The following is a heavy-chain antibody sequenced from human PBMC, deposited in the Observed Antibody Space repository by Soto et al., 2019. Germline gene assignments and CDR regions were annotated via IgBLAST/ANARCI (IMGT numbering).Heavy chain of an antibody. D-gene: IGHD2-2*01. CDR1: GFTFSSYA. Sequence: GGSLRLSCAASGFTFSSYAMSWVRQAPGKGLEWVSAISGSGGSTYYADSVKGRFTISRDNSKNTLYLQMNSLRAEDTAVYYCAKDFIRDCSSTSCSLDGVLWFGELSPGKAYFDYWGQGTLVTVSS. V-gene: IGHV3-23*01. J-gene: IGHJ4*02. CDR2: ISGSGGST. CDR3: AKDFIRDCSSTSCSLDGVLWFGELSPGKAYFDY.